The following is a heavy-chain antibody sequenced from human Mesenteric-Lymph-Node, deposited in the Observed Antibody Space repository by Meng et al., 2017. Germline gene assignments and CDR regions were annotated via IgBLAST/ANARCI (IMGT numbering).Heavy chain of an antibody. V-gene: IGHV4-31*03. CDR1: GGSISSGGYY. Sequence: SETLSLTCTVSGGSISSGGYYWSWIRQHPGKGLEWIGYIYYSGSTYYNPSLKSRVTISVDTSKNQFSLKLSSVTAADTAVYYCASTTVVTPVFTVGAEYFQHWGQGTLVTVSS. CDR3: ASTTVVTPVFTVGAEYFQH. CDR2: IYYSGST. J-gene: IGHJ1*01. D-gene: IGHD4-23*01.